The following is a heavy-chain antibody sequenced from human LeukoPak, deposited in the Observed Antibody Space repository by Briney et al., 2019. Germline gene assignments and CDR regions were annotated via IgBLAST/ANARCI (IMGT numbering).Heavy chain of an antibody. J-gene: IGHJ3*02. CDR1: GFTFSSYG. D-gene: IGHD3-22*01. Sequence: GGSLRLSCAASGFTFSSYGMHWVRQAPGKGLEWVAFIRYDGSNKYYADSVKGRFTISRDNSKNTLYLQMNSLRAEDTAVYYCAREFRPYYYDSSGYYFSTPRDAFDIWGQGTMVTVSS. V-gene: IGHV3-30*02. CDR2: IRYDGSNK. CDR3: AREFRPYYYDSSGYYFSTPRDAFDI.